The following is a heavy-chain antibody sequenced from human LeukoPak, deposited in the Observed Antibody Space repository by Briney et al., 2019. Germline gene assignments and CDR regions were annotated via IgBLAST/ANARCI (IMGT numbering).Heavy chain of an antibody. D-gene: IGHD6-13*01. V-gene: IGHV3-9*01. CDR2: ISWNSGSI. CDR1: GFTFDDYA. CDR3: ARVGYSSSWYYFDY. J-gene: IGHJ4*02. Sequence: PGRSLRLSCAASGFTFDDYAMHWVRQAPGKGLEWVSGISWNSGSIGYADSVKGRLTISRDNSKNTLYLQMNSLRAEDTAVYYCARVGYSSSWYYFDYWGQGTLVTVSS.